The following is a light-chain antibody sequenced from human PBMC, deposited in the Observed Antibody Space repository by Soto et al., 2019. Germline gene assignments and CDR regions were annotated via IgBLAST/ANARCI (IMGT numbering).Light chain of an antibody. CDR2: GAS. CDR3: QQYGSSPLT. CDR1: QTVSSSY. V-gene: IGKV3-20*01. Sequence: EVVLTQSPGALSLSPGQRATLSCRASQTVSSSYLAWYQQKPGQAPRLLIYGASSRATGIPDRFSGSGSGTHFTLSISRLEPEDFAFYYCQQYGSSPLTFGGGTKVDIK. J-gene: IGKJ4*01.